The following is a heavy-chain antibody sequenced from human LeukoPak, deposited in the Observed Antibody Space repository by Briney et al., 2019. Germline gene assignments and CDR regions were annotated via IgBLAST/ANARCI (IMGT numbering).Heavy chain of an antibody. D-gene: IGHD3-10*01. Sequence: SETLSLTCTVSGGSISGYYWSWIRQPPGKGLEWIGYIYYSGSTNYNPSLKSRVTISVDTSKNQFSLKLSSVTAADTAVFYCARRRYNYGFDSWGQGTLVTVSS. CDR1: GGSISGYY. CDR3: ARRRYNYGFDS. J-gene: IGHJ4*02. V-gene: IGHV4-59*12. CDR2: IYYSGST.